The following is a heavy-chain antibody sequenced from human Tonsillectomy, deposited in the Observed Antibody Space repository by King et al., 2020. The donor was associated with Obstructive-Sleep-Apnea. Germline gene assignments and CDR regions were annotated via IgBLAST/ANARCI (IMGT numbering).Heavy chain of an antibody. CDR3: AKKDVVVALL. CDR2: ISGSGDYA. V-gene: IGHV3-23*04. J-gene: IGHJ3*01. CDR1: GFTFRNYA. Sequence: VQLVESGGGLVQPGGSLRLSCAASGFTFRNYALNWVRQPPGKGLEWVSAISGSGDYADYADSVKGRFTISRDNSENTLYLQMNSLRVEDTAVYYCAKKDVVVALLWGQGPMVTVSS. D-gene: IGHD3-22*01.